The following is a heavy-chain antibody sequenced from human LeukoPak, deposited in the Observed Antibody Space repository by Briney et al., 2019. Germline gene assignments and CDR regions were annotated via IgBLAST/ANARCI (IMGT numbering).Heavy chain of an antibody. Sequence: ASVKVSCKASGYTFTSYYMHWVRQAPGQGLGWMGIINPSGGSTSYAQKFQGRVTMTRDTSTSTVYMELSSLRSEDTAVYYCARAQGIVVVTASLGIWGQGTLVTVSS. CDR3: ARAQGIVVVTASLGI. CDR2: INPSGGST. D-gene: IGHD2-21*02. J-gene: IGHJ4*02. V-gene: IGHV1-46*01. CDR1: GYTFTSYY.